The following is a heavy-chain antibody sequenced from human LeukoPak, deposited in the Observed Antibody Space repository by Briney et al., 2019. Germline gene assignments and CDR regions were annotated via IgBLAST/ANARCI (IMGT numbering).Heavy chain of an antibody. J-gene: IGHJ5*02. CDR3: AKDHGTYYYDSSGP. CDR1: GFTFSNYN. CDR2: ISTSRSYI. D-gene: IGHD3-22*01. V-gene: IGHV3-21*01. Sequence: PGGSLRLSCAASGFTFSNYNMNWVRLAPGKGLEWVSSISTSRSYIHYADSVKGRFTISRENAKNSLYLQMNSLRAEDTAVYYCAKDHGTYYYDSSGPWGQGTLVTVSS.